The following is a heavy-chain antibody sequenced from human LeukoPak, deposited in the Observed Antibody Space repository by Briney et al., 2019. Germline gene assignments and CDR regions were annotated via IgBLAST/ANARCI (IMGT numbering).Heavy chain of an antibody. J-gene: IGHJ4*02. D-gene: IGHD3-22*01. V-gene: IGHV3-23*01. Sequence: GGSLRLSCAASGFTFSSYAMSWVRQAPGKGLEWVSGISGSGDNTYYADSVKGRFTISRDNSKSTLCLQMNSLRAEDTAVYYCAKIPDYYDNSGNAYWGQGTLVTVSS. CDR2: ISGSGDNT. CDR1: GFTFSSYA. CDR3: AKIPDYYDNSGNAY.